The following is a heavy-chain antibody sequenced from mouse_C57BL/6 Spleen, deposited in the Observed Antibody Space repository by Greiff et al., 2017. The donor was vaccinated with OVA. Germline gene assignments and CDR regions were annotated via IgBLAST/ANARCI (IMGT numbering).Heavy chain of an antibody. CDR1: GYAFSSSW. J-gene: IGHJ2*01. CDR2: IYPGDGDT. CDR3: ARDGGRYYFDD. Sequence: VKLMESGPELVKPGASVKISCKASGYAFSSSWMNWVKQRPGKGLEWIGRIYPGDGDTNYNGKFKGKATLTADKSSSTAYMQLSSLTSEDSAVYFCARDGGRYYFDDWGQGTTLTVSS. D-gene: IGHD1-2*01. V-gene: IGHV1-82*01.